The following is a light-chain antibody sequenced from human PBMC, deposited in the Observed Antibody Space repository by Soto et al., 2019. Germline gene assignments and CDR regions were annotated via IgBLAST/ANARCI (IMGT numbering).Light chain of an antibody. Sequence: HSALTQPPSASGSPGQSVTISCTGTSSDVGGYNYVSWYQQHPGKVPKLMIYEVMKRPSGVPDRFSGSKSGNTASLTVSGLQTEDEAYYYCSSYTGSSAVGVFGGGTKLTVL. CDR1: SSDVGGYNY. J-gene: IGLJ3*02. V-gene: IGLV2-8*01. CDR2: EVM. CDR3: SSYTGSSAVGV.